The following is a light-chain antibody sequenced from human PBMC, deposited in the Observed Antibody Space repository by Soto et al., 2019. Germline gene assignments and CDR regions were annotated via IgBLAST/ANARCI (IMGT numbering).Light chain of an antibody. J-gene: IGKJ1*01. CDR1: QGISHY. CDR3: QKYNIDPWT. Sequence: DIQMTQSPSSLSASVGDRVTITCRASQGISHYLAWYQQKPGKVPRLLIFGASTLRSGVTSRFSGSGSGTDFTLTISSLQPEDVATYYCQKYNIDPWTFGQGTKVEIK. CDR2: GAS. V-gene: IGKV1-27*01.